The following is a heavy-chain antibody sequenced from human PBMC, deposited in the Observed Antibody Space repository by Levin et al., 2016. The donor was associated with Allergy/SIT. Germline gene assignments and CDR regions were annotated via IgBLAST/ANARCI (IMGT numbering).Heavy chain of an antibody. D-gene: IGHD3-9*01. CDR2: ISGSGGST. CDR3: AKDRLGILTGYRDY. V-gene: IGHV3-23*01. CDR1: GFTFSSYA. Sequence: GGSLRLSCAASGFTFSSYAMSWVHQAPEKGLEWVSAISGSGGSTYYADSVKGRFTISRDNSKNTLYLQMNSLRAEDTAVYYCAKDRLGILTGYRDYWGQGTLVTVSS. J-gene: IGHJ4*02.